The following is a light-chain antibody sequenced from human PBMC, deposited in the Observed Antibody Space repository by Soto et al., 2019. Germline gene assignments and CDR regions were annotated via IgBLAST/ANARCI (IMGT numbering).Light chain of an antibody. CDR1: SSNIGGNS. V-gene: IGLV1-51*01. CDR2: DDN. Sequence: QSVLTQPPSVSAAPGQKVTISCSGSSSNIGGNSVSWYQQLPGTAPKLLIYDDNKRPLGIPDRFSGSKSGSSATLGITGFQTGDEADYYCGSWDSSLSAYVFGTGITAPS. J-gene: IGLJ1*01. CDR3: GSWDSSLSAYV.